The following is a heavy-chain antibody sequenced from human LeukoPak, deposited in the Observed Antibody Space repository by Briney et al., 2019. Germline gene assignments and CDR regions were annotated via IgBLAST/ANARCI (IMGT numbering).Heavy chain of an antibody. CDR3: ASLVGSPPY. Sequence: PSETLSLTCTVSGGSISSYYWSWIRQPPGKGLEWIGYIYYSGSTNYNPPLKSRVTISVDTSKNQFSLKLSSVTAADTAVYYCASLVGSPPYWGQGTLVTVSS. CDR1: GGSISSYY. V-gene: IGHV4-59*01. D-gene: IGHD1-26*01. J-gene: IGHJ4*02. CDR2: IYYSGST.